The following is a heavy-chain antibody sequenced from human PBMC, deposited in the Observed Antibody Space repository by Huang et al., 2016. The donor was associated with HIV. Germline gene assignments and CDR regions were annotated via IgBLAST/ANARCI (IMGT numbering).Heavy chain of an antibody. J-gene: IGHJ3*01. CDR1: GYSFNTYW. D-gene: IGHD6-13*01. Sequence: EVQLVQSGAEVKKPGESLKISCQGSGYSFNTYWIAWVRQMPGKGPEWRGIIYPGDSDTRYCPSFQGHSTIAADKSIDTAYLQWRSLKASDTAMYYCARKFSSTWYRAFDLWGQGTMVTVSS. CDR2: IYPGDSDT. CDR3: ARKFSSTWYRAFDL. V-gene: IGHV5-51*01.